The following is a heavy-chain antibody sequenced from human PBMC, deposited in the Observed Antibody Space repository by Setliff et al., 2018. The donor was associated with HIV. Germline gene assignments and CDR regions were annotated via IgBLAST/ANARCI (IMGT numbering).Heavy chain of an antibody. D-gene: IGHD3-16*01. CDR3: AKSLAVGDGFDI. V-gene: IGHV3-33*08. CDR2: IWHDGSNE. Sequence: QPGGSLRLSCAASGFTFSSYGMHWVRQAPGKGLEWVAVIWHDGSNEYYADSVKGRFTMSRDNSKNTLFLQMNSLRAEDTAVYYCAKSLAVGDGFDIWGQGTMVTVSS. CDR1: GFTFSSYG. J-gene: IGHJ3*02.